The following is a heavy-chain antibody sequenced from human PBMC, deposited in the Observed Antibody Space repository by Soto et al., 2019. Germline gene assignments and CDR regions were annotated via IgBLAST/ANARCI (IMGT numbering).Heavy chain of an antibody. D-gene: IGHD6-13*01. CDR3: ASLQQQLVGFDY. Sequence: SETLSLTCTVSGGSISSGGYYWSWIRQHPGKGLEWIGYIYYSGSTYYNPSLKSRVTISVDTSKNQFSLKLSSVTAADTAVYYCASLQQQLVGFDYWGQGTLVTVSS. V-gene: IGHV4-31*03. CDR2: IYYSGST. J-gene: IGHJ4*02. CDR1: GGSISSGGYY.